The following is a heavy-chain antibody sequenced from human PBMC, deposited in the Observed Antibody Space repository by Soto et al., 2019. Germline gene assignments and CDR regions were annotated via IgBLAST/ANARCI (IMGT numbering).Heavy chain of an antibody. J-gene: IGHJ4*02. Sequence: QVQLVESGGGVVQPGRSLRLSCAASGFTFSTYGIHWVRQAPGKGSEWVAVMSYDGSREYYADSVKGRFIISRDNSNNTVSLQMNRLGVEDTGIYYCAKDRYYGSGSYYALGGYWGQGTQVTVSS. D-gene: IGHD3-10*01. CDR3: AKDRYYGSGSYYALGGY. CDR2: MSYDGSRE. CDR1: GFTFSTYG. V-gene: IGHV3-30*18.